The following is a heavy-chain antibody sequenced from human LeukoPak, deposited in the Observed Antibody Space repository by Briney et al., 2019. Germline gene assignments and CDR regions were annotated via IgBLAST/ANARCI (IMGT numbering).Heavy chain of an antibody. V-gene: IGHV4-59*01. J-gene: IGHJ6*02. D-gene: IGHD6-19*01. Sequence: KPAETLSLTCTVSGVSISSYYWSWIRQPPGKGLEWIGYIYYSGSTNYNPALKSRVTISVDTSKNQFSLKLSSVTAADTAVYYCARVLGIAVAGTYYYDGMDVWGQGATVTVSS. CDR3: ARVLGIAVAGTYYYDGMDV. CDR2: IYYSGST. CDR1: GVSISSYY.